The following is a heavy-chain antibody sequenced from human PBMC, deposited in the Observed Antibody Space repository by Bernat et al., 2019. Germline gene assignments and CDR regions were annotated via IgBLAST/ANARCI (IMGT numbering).Heavy chain of an antibody. CDR1: GASISSGSYY. J-gene: IGHJ4*02. CDR2: IFYSCST. Sequence: QLQLQESGPGLVKPSETLSLTCTVSGASISSGSYYWGWIRQPPGKGLEWIGTIFYSCSTYYNPSLKSRVTISVDTSKNQFSLKLSSVTAADTAVYYCAGQRVYYDSSAYYYRAGFFDYWGQGTLVTVSS. CDR3: AGQRVYYDSSAYYYRAGFFDY. D-gene: IGHD3-22*01. V-gene: IGHV4-39*01.